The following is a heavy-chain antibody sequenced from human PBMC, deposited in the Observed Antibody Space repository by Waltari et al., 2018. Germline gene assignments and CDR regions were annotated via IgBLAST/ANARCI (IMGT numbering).Heavy chain of an antibody. CDR3: ARADTSTSYFYYYMDV. CDR2: IHYRGSS. V-gene: IGHV4-59*01. Sequence: QVQLQESGPGLVKPSETLSLTCTVSGGSTSTYYWSWVRQSPGKGLEWIGYIHYRGSSVYNHALRSRVAISLDPPNNQFSLRLRSVTAADAAIYYCARADTSTSYFYYYMDVWGKGTTVTVSS. D-gene: IGHD1-26*01. J-gene: IGHJ6*03. CDR1: GGSTSTYY.